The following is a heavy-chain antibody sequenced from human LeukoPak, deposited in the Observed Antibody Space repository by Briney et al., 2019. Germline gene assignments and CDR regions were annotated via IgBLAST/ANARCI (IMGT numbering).Heavy chain of an antibody. CDR3: AKDLTPLWFGELFSAFDY. D-gene: IGHD3-10*01. Sequence: TGGSLRLSCAASGFTFSSYGMHWVRQAPGKGLEWVAVISYDGSNKYYADSVKGRFTISRDNSKNTLYLQMNSLRAEDTAVYYCAKDLTPLWFGELFSAFDYWGQGTLVTVSS. CDR2: ISYDGSNK. V-gene: IGHV3-30*18. CDR1: GFTFSSYG. J-gene: IGHJ4*02.